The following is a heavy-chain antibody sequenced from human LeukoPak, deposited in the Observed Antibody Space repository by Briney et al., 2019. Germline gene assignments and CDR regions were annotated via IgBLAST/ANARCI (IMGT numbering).Heavy chain of an antibody. D-gene: IGHD4-11*01. CDR1: GFTFSSYG. Sequence: GGSLRLSCAASGFTFSSYGMHWVRQAPGKGLEWVTFIRYDGSNEYYADSVKGRFTISRDNSGNTLFLQTNSLRAEDTAVYYCAKDSNQGTDFDYWGQGTLVTVSS. V-gene: IGHV3-30*02. CDR2: IRYDGSNE. J-gene: IGHJ4*02. CDR3: AKDSNQGTDFDY.